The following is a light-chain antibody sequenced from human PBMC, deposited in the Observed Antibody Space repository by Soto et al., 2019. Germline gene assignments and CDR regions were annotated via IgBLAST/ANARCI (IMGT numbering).Light chain of an antibody. CDR3: SSYTSSSTLV. V-gene: IGLV2-14*01. Sequence: QSALTQPASVSGSPGQSITISCTGTSSDVGGYSYVSWYQQHPGKAPKLMIYEVSNRPSGVSNRFSGSKSGNTASLTISGLQPEAAADYHCSSYTSSSTLVFGGGTKLTVL. CDR1: SSDVGGYSY. CDR2: EVS. J-gene: IGLJ2*01.